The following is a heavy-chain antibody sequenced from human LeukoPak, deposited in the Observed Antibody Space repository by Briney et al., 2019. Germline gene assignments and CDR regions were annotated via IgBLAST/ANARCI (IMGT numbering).Heavy chain of an antibody. Sequence: GGSLRLSCAASGITFSSYWMNWVRQAPGKGLEWVSYISSSSSTIYYADSVKGRFTISRDNAKNSLYLQMNSLRAEDTAVYYCARDGMTTVTLSFYFDYWGQGTLVTVSS. V-gene: IGHV3-48*01. CDR3: ARDGMTTVTLSFYFDY. D-gene: IGHD4-17*01. J-gene: IGHJ4*02. CDR2: ISSSSSTI. CDR1: GITFSSYW.